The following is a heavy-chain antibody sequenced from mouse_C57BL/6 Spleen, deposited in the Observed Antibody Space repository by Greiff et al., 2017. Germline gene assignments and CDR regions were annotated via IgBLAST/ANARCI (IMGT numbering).Heavy chain of an antibody. J-gene: IGHJ2*01. Sequence: VQLQQSGPELVKPGASVKISCKASGYSFTGYYMNWVKQSPEKSLEWIGEINPSTGGTTYNQKFKAKATLTVDKSSSTAYMQLKSLTSEDSAVYYCARYSNYPYVDYWGQGTTLTVSS. CDR3: ARYSNYPYVDY. CDR2: INPSTGGT. CDR1: GYSFTGYY. V-gene: IGHV1-42*01. D-gene: IGHD2-5*01.